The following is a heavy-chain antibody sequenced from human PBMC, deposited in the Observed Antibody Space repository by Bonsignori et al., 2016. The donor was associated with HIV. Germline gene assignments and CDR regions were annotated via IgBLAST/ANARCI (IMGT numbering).Heavy chain of an antibody. Sequence: WVRQAPGQGLEWMGGIIPMFGTANYGQKFQGRVTISADESTNTAYMELSSLRSEDTAVYYCARGEASTKTGKTGYFDYWGQGTLVTVSS. CDR2: IIPMFGTA. CDR3: ARGEASTKTGKTGYFDY. D-gene: IGHD1-1*01. V-gene: IGHV1-69*01. J-gene: IGHJ4*02.